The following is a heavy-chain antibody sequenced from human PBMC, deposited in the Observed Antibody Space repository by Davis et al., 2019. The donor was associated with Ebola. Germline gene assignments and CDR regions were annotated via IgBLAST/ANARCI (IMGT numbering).Heavy chain of an antibody. D-gene: IGHD1-26*01. Sequence: PSETLSLTCTVSGGSISSSSYYWGWIRQPPGKGLEWIGSIYYSGSTYYNPSLKSRVTISVDTSKNQFSLKLSSVTAADTAVYYCARQGYRELSGNWFDPWGQGTLVTVSS. CDR1: GGSISSSSYY. CDR2: IYYSGST. V-gene: IGHV4-39*01. J-gene: IGHJ5*02. CDR3: ARQGYRELSGNWFDP.